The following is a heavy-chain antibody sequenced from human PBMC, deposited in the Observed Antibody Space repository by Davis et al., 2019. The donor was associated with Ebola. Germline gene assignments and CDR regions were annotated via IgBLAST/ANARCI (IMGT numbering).Heavy chain of an antibody. CDR2: ISGSGGST. D-gene: IGHD3-22*01. J-gene: IGHJ1*01. CDR1: GFTFSSYA. CDR3: AKDMIEEGLSSPHPDFQH. V-gene: IGHV3-23*01. Sequence: GESLKISCAASGFTFSSYAMRWVRQAPGKGLEWVSAISGSGGSTYYADSVKGRFTISRDKSKNTLYLQLNSLRAEDTAVYYCAKDMIEEGLSSPHPDFQHWGQGTLVTVSS.